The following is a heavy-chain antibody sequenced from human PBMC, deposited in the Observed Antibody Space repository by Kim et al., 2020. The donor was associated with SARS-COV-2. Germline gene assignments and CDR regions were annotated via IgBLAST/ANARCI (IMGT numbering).Heavy chain of an antibody. CDR1: DFTVSTHY. V-gene: IGHV3-53*01. CDR3: GRDPGFRNGMDV. D-gene: IGHD3-10*01. Sequence: GGSLRLSCAASDFTVSTHYMNWVRQAPGKGLEWISVIYRGDGSTYIADSVKGRFTISRDNSKNTVYLQMNSLRVEDTAVYYCGRDPGFRNGMDVWSQGTTVTVSS. CDR2: IYRGDGST. J-gene: IGHJ6*02.